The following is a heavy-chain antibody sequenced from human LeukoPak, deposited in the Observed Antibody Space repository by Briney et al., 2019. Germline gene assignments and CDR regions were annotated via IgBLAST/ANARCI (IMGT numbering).Heavy chain of an antibody. Sequence: SETLSLTCTVSGGSISSSSYYWGWIRQPPGKGLEWIGSIYYSGNTYYNPSLKSRVTISVDTSKNQFSLKLSSVTAADTAVYYCARDLGDSNPFDYWGQGTLVTVSS. CDR2: IYYSGNT. V-gene: IGHV4-39*07. CDR3: ARDLGDSNPFDY. J-gene: IGHJ4*02. D-gene: IGHD4-11*01. CDR1: GGSISSSSYY.